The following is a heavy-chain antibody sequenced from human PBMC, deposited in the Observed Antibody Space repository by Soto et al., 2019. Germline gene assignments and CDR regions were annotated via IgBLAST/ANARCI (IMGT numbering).Heavy chain of an antibody. J-gene: IGHJ4*02. Sequence: KPSETLSLTCAVSGYSISTGFNWGWIRQEPGKGLEWIGYTHYSGDTSYNPSLRSRVTISTDTSKTQFSLRLRSVTSADTAVYYCARGDSQVSSVFDYWGQGMLVTVSS. CDR3: ARGDSQVSSVFDY. V-gene: IGHV4-31*11. CDR1: GYSISTGFN. D-gene: IGHD3-16*01. CDR2: THYSGDT.